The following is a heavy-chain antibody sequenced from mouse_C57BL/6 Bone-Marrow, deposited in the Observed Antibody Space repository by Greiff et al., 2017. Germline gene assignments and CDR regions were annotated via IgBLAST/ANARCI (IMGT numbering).Heavy chain of an antibody. D-gene: IGHD1-1*01. J-gene: IGHJ1*03. CDR3: TTQSGSSHWYFDV. CDR1: GFNIKDDY. Sequence: EVQLQQSGAELVRPGASVKLSCTASGFNIKDDYMHWVKQRPEQGLEWIGWIDPENGDTEYASKFQGKATITADTSSNTAYLQLSSLTSEDTAVYCCTTQSGSSHWYFDVWGTGTTVTVSS. CDR2: IDPENGDT. V-gene: IGHV14-4*01.